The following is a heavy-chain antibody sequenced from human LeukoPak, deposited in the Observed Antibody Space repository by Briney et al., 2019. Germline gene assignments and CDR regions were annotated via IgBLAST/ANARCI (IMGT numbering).Heavy chain of an antibody. CDR3: ARGDSSGRFNFDY. V-gene: IGHV4-59*01. CDR1: GGSISSYY. J-gene: IGHJ4*02. D-gene: IGHD6-19*01. CDR2: IYYSGST. Sequence: SETLSLTCTVSGGSISSYYWSWIRQPPGKGLEWIGYIYYSGSTNYNPSLKSRVTISVDTSKNQFSLKLSSVTAADTAVYYCARGDSSGRFNFDYWGRGTLVTVSS.